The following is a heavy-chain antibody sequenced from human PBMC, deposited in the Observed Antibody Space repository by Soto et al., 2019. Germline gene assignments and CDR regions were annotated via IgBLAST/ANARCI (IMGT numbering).Heavy chain of an antibody. D-gene: IGHD3-3*01. CDR2: IYYSGST. V-gene: IGHV4-61*01. CDR3: ARARIFGVLGWFDP. Sequence: PSETLSLTCTVSGGSVSSGSYYWSWIRQPPGKGLEWIGYIYYSGSTNYNPSLKSRVTISVDTSKNQFSLKLSSVTAADTAVYYCARARIFGVLGWFDPWGQGTLVTVSS. CDR1: GGSVSSGSYY. J-gene: IGHJ5*02.